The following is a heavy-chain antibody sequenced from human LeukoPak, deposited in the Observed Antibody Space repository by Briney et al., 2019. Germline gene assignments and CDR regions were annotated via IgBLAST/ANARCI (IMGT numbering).Heavy chain of an antibody. J-gene: IGHJ6*03. V-gene: IGHV1-69*05. CDR3: AMGQLRTFERLSSSNVYYYYMAV. Sequence: SVKVSCKASGGTFSSYAISWVRQAPGQGLEWMGGIIPIFGTANYAQKFQVGVTITTDEIATTAYLELNSLRSEDTAVYFCAMGQLRTFERLSSSNVYYYYMAVWGKGTTVTVSS. CDR1: GGTFSSYA. D-gene: IGHD3-3*01. CDR2: IIPIFGTA.